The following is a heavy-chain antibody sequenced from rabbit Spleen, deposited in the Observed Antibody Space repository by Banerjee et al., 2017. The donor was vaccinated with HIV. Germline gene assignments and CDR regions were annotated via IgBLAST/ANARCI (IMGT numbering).Heavy chain of an antibody. J-gene: IGHJ4*01. Sequence: LEESGGGLVKPGGTLTLTCTVSGFSFSSNWICWVRQAPGKGLEWIACIDTNDGDTDYANWPKGRFTISKTSSTTVTLQMTSLTVADTATYFCARVSESSGWGEDLWGPGTLVTVS. V-gene: IGHV1S45*01. CDR3: ARVSESSGWGEDL. CDR2: IDTNDGDT. D-gene: IGHD4-1*01. CDR1: GFSFSSNW.